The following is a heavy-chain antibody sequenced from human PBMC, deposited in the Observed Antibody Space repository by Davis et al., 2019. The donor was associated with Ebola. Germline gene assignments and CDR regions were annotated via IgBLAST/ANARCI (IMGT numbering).Heavy chain of an antibody. V-gene: IGHV3-7*01. CDR3: ARWGCSSTSCYPTSYYGMDV. CDR2: IKEDGSEK. J-gene: IGHJ6*02. Sequence: GESLKISCAASGFTFSSHWMTWVRQAPGKGLEWVANIKEDGSEKDYVDSVKGRFTISRDNAKNSLYLQMNSLRAEDTAVYYCARWGCSSTSCYPTSYYGMDVWGQGTTVTVSS. CDR1: GFTFSSHW. D-gene: IGHD2-2*01.